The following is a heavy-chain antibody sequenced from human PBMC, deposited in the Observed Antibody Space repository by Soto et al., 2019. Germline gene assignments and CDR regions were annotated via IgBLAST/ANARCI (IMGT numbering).Heavy chain of an antibody. J-gene: IGHJ6*02. Sequence: ASVKVSCKASGYTFTSYAMHWVRQAPGQRLEWMGWINAGNGNTKYSQKFQGRVTITRDTSASTAYMELSSLRSEDTAVCYCARSATIFGVVTLLGGGGMDVWGQGTTVTVSS. D-gene: IGHD3-3*01. CDR2: INAGNGNT. CDR1: GYTFTSYA. CDR3: ARSATIFGVVTLLGGGGMDV. V-gene: IGHV1-3*01.